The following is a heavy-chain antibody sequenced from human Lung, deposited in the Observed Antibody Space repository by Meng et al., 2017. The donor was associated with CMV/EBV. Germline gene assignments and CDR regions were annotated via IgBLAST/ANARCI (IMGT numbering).Heavy chain of an antibody. CDR1: GGSFSGYY. D-gene: IGHD4-11*01. J-gene: IGHJ6*02. Sequence: SETLSLXXAVYGGSFSGYYCTWIRQSPGKGLEWIGDINHSGSTNYNPSLKSRVTISVDTSKKQCSLKLSSVTAADTAVYFCARGLADSNPFFYYYYGMDVWGQGTXVTGSS. V-gene: IGHV4-34*01. CDR2: INHSGST. CDR3: ARGLADSNPFFYYYYGMDV.